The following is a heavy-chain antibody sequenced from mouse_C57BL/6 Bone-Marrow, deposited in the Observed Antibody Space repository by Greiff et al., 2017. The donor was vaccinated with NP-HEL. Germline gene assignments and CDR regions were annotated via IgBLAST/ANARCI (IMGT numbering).Heavy chain of an antibody. D-gene: IGHD1-1*01. Sequence: VQRVESGPELVKPGASVKISCKASGYAFSSSWMNWVKQRPGKGLEWIGRIYPGDGDTNYNGKFKGKATLTADKSSSTAYMQLSSLTSEDSAVYFCAREIYYYGSSPLTEAMDYWGQGTSVTVSS. V-gene: IGHV1-82*01. J-gene: IGHJ4*01. CDR1: GYAFSSSW. CDR3: AREIYYYGSSPLTEAMDY. CDR2: IYPGDGDT.